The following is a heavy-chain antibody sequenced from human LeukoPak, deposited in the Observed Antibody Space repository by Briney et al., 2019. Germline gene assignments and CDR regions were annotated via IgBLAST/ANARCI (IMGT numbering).Heavy chain of an antibody. V-gene: IGHV1-2*02. CDR1: GYTFTGYY. Sequence: ASVKVSCKASGYTFTGYYMHWVRQAPGQGLEWMGLINPNTGGTNYAQRFQGRVTMTRDTSISTVYMDLRSLRSADTAVYYCARDRWQQLDWFDPWGQGTLVIVSS. D-gene: IGHD6-13*01. J-gene: IGHJ5*02. CDR2: INPNTGGT. CDR3: ARDRWQQLDWFDP.